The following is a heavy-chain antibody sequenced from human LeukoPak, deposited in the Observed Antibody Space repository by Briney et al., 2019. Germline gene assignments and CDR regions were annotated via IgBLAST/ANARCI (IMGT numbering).Heavy chain of an antibody. CDR1: GGSISSSSYN. D-gene: IGHD2/OR15-2a*01. Sequence: PSETLSLTCTVSGGSISSSSYNGGWIRQPPGKGLEWIGNIYYTGRTYYNPSLKSRVTISVDMSKNQFSLKLSSVTAADTAVYFCARHSRGVTSAYYFWIDPWGQGTLVTVSS. V-gene: IGHV4-39*01. J-gene: IGHJ5*02. CDR3: ARHSRGVTSAYYFWIDP. CDR2: IYYTGRT.